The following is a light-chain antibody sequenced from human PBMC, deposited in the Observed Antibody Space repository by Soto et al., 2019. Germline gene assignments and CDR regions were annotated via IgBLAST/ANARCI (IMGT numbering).Light chain of an antibody. Sequence: EIVLTQSPGTLSFSKTERATLSCRASQSVSSSYLAWYQQTPGQAPRLLIFAASSRASGIPDRFSGSGSGTDFTLTISRLEPEDFALFYCQYHGSSPITFGQGTRLE. CDR2: AAS. V-gene: IGKV3-20*01. CDR1: QSVSSSY. CDR3: QYHGSSPIT. J-gene: IGKJ5*01.